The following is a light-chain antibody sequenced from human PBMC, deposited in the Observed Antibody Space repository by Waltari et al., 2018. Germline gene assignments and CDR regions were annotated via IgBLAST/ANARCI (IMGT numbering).Light chain of an antibody. V-gene: IGKV1-39*01. CDR1: QSISTS. CDR2: ASS. J-gene: IGKJ4*01. CDR3: QQSYDNPLT. Sequence: DIKLTQSPSSLSPSVGARVPITCRASQSISTSVNWYQQKPGKAPRLLVYASSGLQSGVPSKFSGGGFGTNFTLTITSLEPEDFATYYCQQSYDNPLTFGGGTRVESK.